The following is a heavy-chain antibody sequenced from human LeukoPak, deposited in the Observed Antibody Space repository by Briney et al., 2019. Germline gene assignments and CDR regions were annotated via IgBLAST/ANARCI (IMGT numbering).Heavy chain of an antibody. CDR3: ARVGRDYGDYVDYFDY. CDR2: IYYSGST. Sequence: SETLSLTCTVSGGSISSYYWSWIRQPPGKGLEWIGYIYYSGSTNYNPSLKSRVTISVDTSKNQFSLKLSSVTAADTAVYYCARVGRDYGDYVDYFDYWGQGTLVTVSS. V-gene: IGHV4-59*01. CDR1: GGSISSYY. D-gene: IGHD4-17*01. J-gene: IGHJ4*02.